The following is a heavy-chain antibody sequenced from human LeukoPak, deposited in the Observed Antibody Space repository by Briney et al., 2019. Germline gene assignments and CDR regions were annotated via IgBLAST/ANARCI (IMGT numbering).Heavy chain of an antibody. J-gene: IGHJ4*02. Sequence: SQTLSLTCAVSGDSISSGGYSWSWIRQPPGKGLEWIGYIYHSGTTYYNPSLKSRVTISVDRSKNQFFLKLSSVTAADTAVYYCARVTTVTTFDYWGQGTLVTVSS. CDR3: ARVTTVTTFDY. CDR1: GDSISSGGYS. CDR2: IYHSGTT. V-gene: IGHV4-30-2*01. D-gene: IGHD4-17*01.